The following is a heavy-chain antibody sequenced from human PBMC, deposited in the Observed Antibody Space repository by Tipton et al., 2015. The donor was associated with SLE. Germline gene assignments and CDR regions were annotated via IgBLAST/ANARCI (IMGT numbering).Heavy chain of an antibody. J-gene: IGHJ1*01. CDR3: ARGPRPTAATHYFQY. Sequence: LRLSCTVSGGSISSSSYYWSWIRQPAGKGLEWLGRIYSSGSTNYNPSLKSRVTISIDTSKNQFSLNLSFVTAADTAVYYCARGPRPTAATHYFQYWGQGTLVSVSS. V-gene: IGHV4-61*02. CDR2: IYSSGST. D-gene: IGHD2-2*01. CDR1: GGSISSSSYY.